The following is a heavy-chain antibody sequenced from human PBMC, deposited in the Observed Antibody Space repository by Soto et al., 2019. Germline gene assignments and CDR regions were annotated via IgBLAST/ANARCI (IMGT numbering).Heavy chain of an antibody. CDR1: GGSISTYY. V-gene: IGHV4-59*01. CDR3: AGTAVAAHTT. J-gene: IGHJ5*02. CDR2: IYINGNT. Sequence: QVQLQESGPGLVRPSETLSLTCTLSGGSISTYYWTWIRQPPGKGLEWIGYIYINGNTHYNPSLKSRVTISLDTSKHQCSLNLNSVTAADTSIYYCAGTAVAAHTTWGQGTLVTVSS. D-gene: IGHD6-19*01.